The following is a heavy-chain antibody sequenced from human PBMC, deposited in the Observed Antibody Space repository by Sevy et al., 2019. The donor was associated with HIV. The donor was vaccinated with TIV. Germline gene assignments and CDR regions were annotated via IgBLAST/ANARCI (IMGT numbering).Heavy chain of an antibody. CDR1: GGSVSSGNSY. V-gene: IGHV4-61*01. J-gene: IGHJ4*02. Sequence: SETLSLTCTVSGGSVSSGNSYWSWIRQPPGKGLEWIGYISYIGSTNYNPSLKSRVTISVDTSKNQLSLRLSSLTAADTAIDYCVRDRIAAAGGYFDYWGQGTLVTVSS. D-gene: IGHD6-13*01. CDR2: ISYIGST. CDR3: VRDRIAAAGGYFDY.